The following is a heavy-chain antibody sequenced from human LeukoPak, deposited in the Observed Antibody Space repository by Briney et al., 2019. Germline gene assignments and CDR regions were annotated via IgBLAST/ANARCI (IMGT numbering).Heavy chain of an antibody. D-gene: IGHD3-9*01. J-gene: IGHJ6*03. Sequence: GGSLRLSCAASGFTFSSYGMHWVRQAPGKGLEWVAFIRYDGSNKYYADSVKGRFTISRDNSKNTLYLQMNSLRAEDTAVYYCAKSPAYYDILTGYMYYYYYYMDVWGKGTTVTISS. CDR2: IRYDGSNK. V-gene: IGHV3-30*02. CDR3: AKSPAYYDILTGYMYYYYYYMDV. CDR1: GFTFSSYG.